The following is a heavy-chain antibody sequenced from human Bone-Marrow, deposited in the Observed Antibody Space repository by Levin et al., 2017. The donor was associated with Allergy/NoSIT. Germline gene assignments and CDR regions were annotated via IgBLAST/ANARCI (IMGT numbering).Heavy chain of an antibody. V-gene: IGHV1-2*06. D-gene: IGHD3-9*01. J-gene: IGHJ4*02. CDR3: ARARLSGYVDY. Sequence: ASVKVSCKASGYTFTGYYLHWLRQAPGQGPEWMGRIYPNNGGTRYALKFQGRVTMTSDTSISTSYMELTTLKSDDTAVYCCARARLSGYVDYWGQGTVVTVSS. CDR2: IYPNNGGT. CDR1: GYTFTGYY.